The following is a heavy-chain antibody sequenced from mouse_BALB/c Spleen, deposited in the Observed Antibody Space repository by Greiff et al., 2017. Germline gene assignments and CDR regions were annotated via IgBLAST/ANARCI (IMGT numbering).Heavy chain of an antibody. Sequence: DLVKPGASVKLSCKASGYTFTSYWINWIKQRPGQGLEWIGRIAPGSGSTYYNEKFKGKATLTVDTSSSAAYIQLSSLSSEDSAVFFCARGYGNLGYWGQGTTLTVSS. D-gene: IGHD2-1*01. CDR3: ARGYGNLGY. CDR1: GYTFTSYW. V-gene: IGHV1S41*01. J-gene: IGHJ2*01. CDR2: IAPGSGST.